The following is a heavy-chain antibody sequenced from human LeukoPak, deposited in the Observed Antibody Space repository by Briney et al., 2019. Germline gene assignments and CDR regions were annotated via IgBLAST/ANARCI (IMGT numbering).Heavy chain of an antibody. Sequence: GGSLRLSCAASGFNFGSYAMHWVRQAPGKGLEWVAVIWYSGSSKYYGDSVRGRFTVSRDNFNNTLYLQMTSLRAEDTAVYYCARVVEPRGFDSWGPGTLVSVFS. V-gene: IGHV3-33*01. CDR2: IWYSGSSK. CDR1: GFNFGSYA. CDR3: ARVVEPRGFDS. D-gene: IGHD1-14*01. J-gene: IGHJ4*02.